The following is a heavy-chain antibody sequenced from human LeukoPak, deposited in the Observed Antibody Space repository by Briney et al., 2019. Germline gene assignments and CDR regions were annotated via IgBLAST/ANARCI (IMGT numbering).Heavy chain of an antibody. CDR2: IRSNSRGT. V-gene: IGHV3-23*01. Sequence: GGSLRLSCAASGFTFSSYSMNWVRQASGKGLEWVSTIRSNSRGTFYADSVKGRFTISRDNSKNTLSLEMNSLRAEDTALYYCAKDIKVGDVSLWLDAFDLWGQGTMVTVSS. J-gene: IGHJ3*01. D-gene: IGHD2-21*01. CDR3: AKDIKVGDVSLWLDAFDL. CDR1: GFTFSSYS.